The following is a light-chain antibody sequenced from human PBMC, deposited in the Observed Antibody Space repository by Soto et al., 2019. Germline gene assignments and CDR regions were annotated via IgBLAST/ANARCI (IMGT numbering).Light chain of an antibody. V-gene: IGKV3-11*01. CDR1: QSVSRY. Sequence: EIVLTQSPATLSLSPGERATLSCRASQSVSRYLAWYQQKPGQAPRLLIYDASNRATGIPARFSGSGSRTDFTLTISSLEPEDFAVYYCQQRRSWPPAITFGQGTRLEIK. CDR2: DAS. CDR3: QQRRSWPPAIT. J-gene: IGKJ5*01.